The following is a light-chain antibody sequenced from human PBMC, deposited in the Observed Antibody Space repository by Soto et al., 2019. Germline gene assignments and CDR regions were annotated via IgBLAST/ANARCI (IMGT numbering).Light chain of an antibody. Sequence: DIHMTQSPSSLSASVGDTVTITCRASQNIDMYLNWYQQKPGKAPRVLISGASNLQSGVPSRFSGSGSGTDFTLTISSLQPEDFASYFCQHTFSSPPWTFGQGTKVDTK. CDR1: QNIDMY. V-gene: IGKV1-39*01. CDR3: QHTFSSPPWT. CDR2: GAS. J-gene: IGKJ1*01.